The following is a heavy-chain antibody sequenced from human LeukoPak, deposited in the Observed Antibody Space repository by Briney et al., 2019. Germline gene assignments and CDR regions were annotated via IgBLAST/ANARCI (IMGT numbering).Heavy chain of an antibody. CDR1: GGTFSSYA. CDR3: ARDPTIAVAGTAYWYFDL. Sequence: SVKVSCKASGGTFSSYAISWVRQAPGQGLEWMGRIIPILGIANYAQKFQGRVTITADKSTSTAYMELSSLRSEDTAVYYCARDPTIAVAGTAYWYFDLWGRGTLVTVSS. J-gene: IGHJ2*01. V-gene: IGHV1-69*04. CDR2: IIPILGIA. D-gene: IGHD6-19*01.